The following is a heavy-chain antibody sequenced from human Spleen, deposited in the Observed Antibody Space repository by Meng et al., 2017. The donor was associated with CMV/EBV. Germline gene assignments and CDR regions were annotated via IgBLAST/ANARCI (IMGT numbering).Heavy chain of an antibody. D-gene: IGHD6-6*01. CDR1: GFTFTSCS. CDR2: IHRASSQR. Sequence: ASGFTFTSCSRTWVSQAPGRGLSWVSSIHRASSQRHYADSMKGRFTISGDNEKNLLYLQMSRLRGKDTAIYYCARYGRGSSSSGFDHWGQGTLVTVSS. CDR3: ARYGRGSSSSGFDH. V-gene: IGHV3-21*06. J-gene: IGHJ4*02.